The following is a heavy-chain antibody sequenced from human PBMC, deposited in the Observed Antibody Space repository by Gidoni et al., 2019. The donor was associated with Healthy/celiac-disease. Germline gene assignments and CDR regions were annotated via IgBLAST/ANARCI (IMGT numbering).Heavy chain of an antibody. D-gene: IGHD2-2*01. J-gene: IGHJ4*02. V-gene: IGHV3-21*01. CDR3: ARATCRGSTSCYFDY. Sequence: EVQLVESGGGLVKPGGSLRLSCAASGFTFSSYSMNWVRQAPGKGLEWVSSIGSSSSYIYYADSVKGRFTISRDNAKNSLYLQMNSLRAEDTAVYYCARATCRGSTSCYFDYWGQGTLVTVSS. CDR1: GFTFSSYS. CDR2: IGSSSSYI.